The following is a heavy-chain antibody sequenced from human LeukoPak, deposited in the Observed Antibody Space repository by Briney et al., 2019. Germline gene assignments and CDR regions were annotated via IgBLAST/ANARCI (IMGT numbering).Heavy chain of an antibody. CDR3: ARVPPKGRHPPEN. J-gene: IGHJ4*02. Sequence: GGSLRLSCAASGFTFSDYYMSWIRQAPGKGLEWVSYISSSGSTIYYADSVKGRFTISRDNAKNSLYLQMNSLRAEDTAVYYCARVPPKGRHPPENWGQGTLVTVSS. CDR2: ISSSGSTI. CDR1: GFTFSDYY. V-gene: IGHV3-11*04. D-gene: IGHD6-25*01.